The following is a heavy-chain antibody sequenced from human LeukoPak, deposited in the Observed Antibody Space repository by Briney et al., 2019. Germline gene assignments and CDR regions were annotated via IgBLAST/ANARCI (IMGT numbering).Heavy chain of an antibody. V-gene: IGHV6-1*01. CDR1: GDSVSSNSVA. CDR2: TYYRSKWYN. Sequence: KASQTLSLTCAISGDSVSSNSVAWNWIRQSPSRGLEWLGRTYYRSKWYNDYAVSVKSRITINPDTSKNQFSLQLNSVTPEDTAVYYCARGIRYFDWLNGGGFDPWGQGTLVTVSS. D-gene: IGHD3-9*01. CDR3: ARGIRYFDWLNGGGFDP. J-gene: IGHJ5*02.